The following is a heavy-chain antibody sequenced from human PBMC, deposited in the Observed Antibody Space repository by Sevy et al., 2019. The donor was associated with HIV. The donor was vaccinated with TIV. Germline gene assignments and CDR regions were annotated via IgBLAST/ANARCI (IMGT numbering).Heavy chain of an antibody. J-gene: IGHJ4*02. CDR2: ISNSGTTI. CDR1: GFTFSSYD. Sequence: GGSLRLSCAASGFTFSSYDMNWVRQAPGKGLEWVSYISNSGTTISYSDSVRGRFSISRDNARNSLYLQMNSLRAEDTAVSYCARDLPPSATTVAHFDYWGQGTLVTVSS. CDR3: ARDLPPSATTVAHFDY. D-gene: IGHD4-17*01. V-gene: IGHV3-48*03.